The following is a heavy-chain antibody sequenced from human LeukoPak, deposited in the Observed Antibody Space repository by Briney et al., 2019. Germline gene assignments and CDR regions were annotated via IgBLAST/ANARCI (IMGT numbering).Heavy chain of an antibody. V-gene: IGHV3-23*01. J-gene: IGHJ4*02. CDR2: VNGSGVVT. D-gene: IGHD3-10*01. Sequence: GESLRLSCAASGFTFSNNSMSWVRQAPGKGLEWVSSVNGSGVVTHYAASVRGRFTISRDNSKNTVYLEMNSLRAEDTAVYYCARSRDFIPGFTYGYVDYWGEGILVTVSS. CDR1: GFTFSNNS. CDR3: ARSRDFIPGFTYGYVDY.